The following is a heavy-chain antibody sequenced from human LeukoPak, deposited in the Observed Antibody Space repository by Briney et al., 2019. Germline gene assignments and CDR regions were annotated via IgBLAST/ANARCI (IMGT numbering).Heavy chain of an antibody. CDR3: ARDLGTGYFDY. CDR2: IYRGGST. CDR1: GFTVSSNY. Sequence: GGFLRLSCAASGFTVSSNYMSWVRQAPGKGLEWVSVIYRGGSTYYAASVKGRFTISRDNSKNTLYLQMNSLRAEDTAVYYCARDLGTGYFDYWGQGTLVTVSS. V-gene: IGHV3-53*01. J-gene: IGHJ4*02.